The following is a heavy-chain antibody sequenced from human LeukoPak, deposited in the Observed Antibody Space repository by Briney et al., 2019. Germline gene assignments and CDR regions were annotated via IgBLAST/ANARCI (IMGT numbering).Heavy chain of an antibody. Sequence: SETLSLTCTVSGGSIKSSIYYWGWIRQPPGKGLEWIGSIYHTGATYYNPSLKSRVTISVDTSKNQFSLRLSFVTAADTAVYYGAEHSSHHCYESSGYRIPFDYWGQGTLVTVSS. CDR1: GGSIKSSIYY. CDR3: AEHSSHHCYESSGYRIPFDY. J-gene: IGHJ4*02. V-gene: IGHV4-39*01. D-gene: IGHD3-22*01. CDR2: IYHTGAT.